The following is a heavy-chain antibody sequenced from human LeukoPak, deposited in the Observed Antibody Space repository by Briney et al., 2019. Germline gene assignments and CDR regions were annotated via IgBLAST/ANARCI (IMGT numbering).Heavy chain of an antibody. CDR1: GFTFSGYW. Sequence: PGGSLRLSCAASGFTFSGYWMHWVRQAPGKGLVWVSHINSAGSSTGYADSVKGRFTISRDNAKNTLYLQMNSLRAEDTAVYYCAGAPSGWQNDWFDPWGQGTLVTVSS. CDR3: AGAPSGWQNDWFDP. V-gene: IGHV3-74*01. J-gene: IGHJ5*02. D-gene: IGHD6-19*01. CDR2: INSAGSST.